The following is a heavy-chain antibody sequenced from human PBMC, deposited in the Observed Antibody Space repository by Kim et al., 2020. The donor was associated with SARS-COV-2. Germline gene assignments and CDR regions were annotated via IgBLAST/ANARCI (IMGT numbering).Heavy chain of an antibody. V-gene: IGHV3-30*02. D-gene: IGHD2-15*01. CDR3: AKDHKAVVVAAPFYFDY. J-gene: IGHJ4*02. Sequence: NGRFTISRDNSKNTLYLQMHSLRAEDTDVYYCAKDHKAVVVAAPFYFDYWGQGTLVTVSS.